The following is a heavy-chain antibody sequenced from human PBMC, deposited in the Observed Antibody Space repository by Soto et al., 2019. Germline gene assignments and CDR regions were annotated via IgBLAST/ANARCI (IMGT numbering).Heavy chain of an antibody. CDR3: ARGFRSGSYS. V-gene: IGHV4-61*01. CDR1: GGSVSSGSYY. D-gene: IGHD3-10*01. CDR2: IYYSGST. Sequence: SETLSLTCTVSGGSVSSGSYYWSWIRQPPGKGLEWIGYIYYSGSTNYNPSLKSRVTISVDTSKNQFSLKLSSVTAADTAVYYCARGFRSGSYSWGQGTLVTVS. J-gene: IGHJ4*02.